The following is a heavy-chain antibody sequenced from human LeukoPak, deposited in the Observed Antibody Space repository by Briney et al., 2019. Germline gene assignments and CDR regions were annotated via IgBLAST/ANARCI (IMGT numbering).Heavy chain of an antibody. D-gene: IGHD3-3*01. V-gene: IGHV4-34*01. J-gene: IGHJ6*03. Sequence: SETLSLTCAVYGGSFSGYYWSWIRQPPGKGLEWIGEINHSGSTNYNPSLKSRVTISVDTSKNQFSLKLSSVTAADTAVYYCATRSPRTYYDFWSPSYYYYYMDVWGKGTTVTVSS. CDR2: INHSGST. CDR1: GGSFSGYY. CDR3: ATRSPRTYYDFWSPSYYYYYMDV.